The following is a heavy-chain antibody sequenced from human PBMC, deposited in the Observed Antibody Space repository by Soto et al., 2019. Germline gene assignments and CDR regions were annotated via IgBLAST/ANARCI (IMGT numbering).Heavy chain of an antibody. CDR2: IYYSGST. CDR1: GGSISSGGYY. Sequence: QVQLQESGPGLVKPSQTLSLTCTVSGGSISSGGYYWSWIRQHPGKGLEWIGYIYYSGSTYYNPSLKSRVTISVDTSKNQLSLKLSSVTAADTAVYYCARVPMGTALGAFDIWGQGTMVTVSS. V-gene: IGHV4-31*03. D-gene: IGHD2-21*02. CDR3: ARVPMGTALGAFDI. J-gene: IGHJ3*02.